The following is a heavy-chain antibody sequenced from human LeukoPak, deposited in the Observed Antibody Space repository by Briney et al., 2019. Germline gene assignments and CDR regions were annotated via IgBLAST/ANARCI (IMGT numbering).Heavy chain of an antibody. CDR1: GGSFSGYY. J-gene: IGHJ3*01. CDR3: ARGGKLLWFGEGRDAFDV. D-gene: IGHD3-10*01. V-gene: IGHV4-34*01. CDR2: INHSGST. Sequence: SETLSLTCAVYGGSFSGYYWSWIRQPPGKGLEWIGEINHSGSTNYNPSLKSRVTISVDTSKNQLSLKLSSVTAADTAVHYCARGGKLLWFGEGRDAFDVWGQGTMVTVSS.